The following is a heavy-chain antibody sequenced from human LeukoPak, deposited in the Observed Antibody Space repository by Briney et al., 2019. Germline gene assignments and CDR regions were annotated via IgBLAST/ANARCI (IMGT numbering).Heavy chain of an antibody. CDR1: GFTFINYG. V-gene: IGHV3-23*01. D-gene: IGHD2-15*01. CDR2: IRASGDRT. Sequence: GGSLRLSCVVSGFTFINYGMSWVRQAPGKGLEWVSTIRASGDRTYYAESVKGRFTMSGDKSKNTQYLQMSNLRAEDTAVYHCAVLAVPAVGYWGQGTLVIVSS. J-gene: IGHJ4*02. CDR3: AVLAVPAVGY.